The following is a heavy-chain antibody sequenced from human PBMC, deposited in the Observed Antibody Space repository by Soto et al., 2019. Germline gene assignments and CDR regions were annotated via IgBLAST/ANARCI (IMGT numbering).Heavy chain of an antibody. V-gene: IGHV5-51*01. D-gene: IGHD3-10*01. CDR3: ARTERYYYGSGSYSDY. Sequence: GESLKISCKGSGYSFTSYWIGWVRQMPGKGLEWMGIIYPGDSDTRYSPSFQGQVTISADKSISTAYLQWSSLKASDTAMYYCARTERYYYGSGSYSDYWGQGTLVTVSS. CDR1: GYSFTSYW. CDR2: IYPGDSDT. J-gene: IGHJ4*02.